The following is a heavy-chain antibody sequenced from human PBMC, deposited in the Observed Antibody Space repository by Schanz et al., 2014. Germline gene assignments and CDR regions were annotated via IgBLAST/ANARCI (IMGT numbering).Heavy chain of an antibody. V-gene: IGHV3-48*01. J-gene: IGHJ4*02. Sequence: EVQLLESGGGLVQPGGSLRLSCLASGFAFSSYGMNWLRQAPGKGLEWISYITYNGGTIYYADSVRGRFTISRDNSKTTVYLQMNSLRAEDTAVYFCAKKVPAYNPFDSWGQGTLVTVSS. CDR1: GFAFSSYG. D-gene: IGHD1-1*01. CDR2: ITYNGGTI. CDR3: AKKVPAYNPFDS.